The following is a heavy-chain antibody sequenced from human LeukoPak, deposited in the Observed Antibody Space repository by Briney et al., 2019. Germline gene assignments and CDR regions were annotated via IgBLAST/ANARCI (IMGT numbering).Heavy chain of an antibody. CDR3: ARDGSSSIWYGGYYYYYMDV. CDR2: IYSGGST. J-gene: IGHJ6*03. V-gene: IGHV3-66*02. D-gene: IGHD6-13*01. CDR1: GFTVSSNY. Sequence: GGSLRLSRAASGFTVSSNYMSWVRQAPGKGLEWVSVIYSGGSTYYADSVKGRFTISRDNSKNTLYLQMNSLRPEDTAVYYCARDGSSSIWYGGYYYYYMDVWGKGTTVTVSS.